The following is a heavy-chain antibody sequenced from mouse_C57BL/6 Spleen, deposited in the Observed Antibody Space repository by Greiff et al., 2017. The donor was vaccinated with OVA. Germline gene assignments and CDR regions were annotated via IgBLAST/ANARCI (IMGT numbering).Heavy chain of an antibody. V-gene: IGHV1-64*01. J-gene: IGHJ4*01. CDR1: GYTFTSYW. D-gene: IGHD2-3*01. Sequence: QVQLQQPGAELVKPGASVKLSCKASGYTFTSYWMHWVKQRPGQGLEWIGMIHPNSGSTNYNEKFKSKATLTVDKSSSTAYMQHSSLTSEDSAVYYCARERISGIYDGYGYAMDYWGQGTTVTVSS. CDR2: IHPNSGST. CDR3: ARERISGIYDGYGYAMDY.